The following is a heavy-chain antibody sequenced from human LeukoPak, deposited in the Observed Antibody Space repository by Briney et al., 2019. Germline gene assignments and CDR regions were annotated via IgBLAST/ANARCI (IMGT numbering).Heavy chain of an antibody. V-gene: IGHV1-2*02. D-gene: IGHD6-19*01. CDR1: GYTFTGYY. CDR2: INPNSGGT. CDR3: ARSIAVANFDY. Sequence: WASVKVSCKASGYTFTGYYMHWVRQAPGQGLEWMGWINPNSGGTNYAQKFQGRVTMTRDTSISTAYMELSRLRSDDTAVYHCARSIAVANFDYWGQGTLVTVSS. J-gene: IGHJ4*02.